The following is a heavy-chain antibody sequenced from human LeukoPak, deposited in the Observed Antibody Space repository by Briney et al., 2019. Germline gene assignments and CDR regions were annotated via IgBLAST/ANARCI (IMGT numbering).Heavy chain of an antibody. Sequence: SQTLSLTCAVSGGSISSGDYSWSWIRQPPGKSLEWIGYIYHSGSTYYNPSLKSRVTISVDTSKNQFSLKLSSVTAADTAVYYCARDRRYCSSTSCSYEYYYYGMDVWGQGTTVTVSS. D-gene: IGHD2-2*01. V-gene: IGHV4-30-2*05. CDR3: ARDRRYCSSTSCSYEYYYYGMDV. J-gene: IGHJ6*02. CDR2: IYHSGST. CDR1: GGSISSGDYS.